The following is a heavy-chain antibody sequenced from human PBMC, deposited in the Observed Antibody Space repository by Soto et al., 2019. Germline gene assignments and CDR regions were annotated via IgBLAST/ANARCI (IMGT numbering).Heavy chain of an antibody. CDR3: ARLGYCTGTGCYTFDS. V-gene: IGHV5-10-1*01. CDR2: INPSDSYT. Sequence: PGESLKISCQGSGYSFTSYWIGWVRQRPGKGLEWMGRINPSDSYTTYSPSFQGHVTISTDKSFSTAYLQWSGLKASDTAMYYCARLGYCTGTGCYTFDSWGQGTLVTVSS. D-gene: IGHD2-2*02. J-gene: IGHJ4*02. CDR1: GYSFTSYW.